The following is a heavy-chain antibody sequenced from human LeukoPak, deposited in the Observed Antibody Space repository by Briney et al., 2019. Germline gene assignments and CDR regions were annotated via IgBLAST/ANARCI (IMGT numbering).Heavy chain of an antibody. Sequence: GGSLRLSCAASGFPFNAYWITWVRQAPGKGLEWVANIRQDGDTKYYVDSVKGRFTISRDNAMNSLYLQMNSLRAEDTAIYYCARSLPYGTTWYGRSDFWGQGTLVTVSS. CDR1: GFPFNAYW. J-gene: IGHJ4*02. V-gene: IGHV3-7*03. CDR3: ARSLPYGTTWYGRSDF. CDR2: IRQDGDTK. D-gene: IGHD6-13*01.